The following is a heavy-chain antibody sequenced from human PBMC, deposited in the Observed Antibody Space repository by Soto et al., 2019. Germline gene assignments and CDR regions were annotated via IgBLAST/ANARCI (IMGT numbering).Heavy chain of an antibody. D-gene: IGHD3-10*01. Sequence: SETLSLTCTVSGGSISSYYWSWIRQPPGKGLEWIGYIYYSGSTNYNPSLKSRVTISVDTSKNQFSLKLSSVTAADTAVYYCARDSPLNRGGYDYWGQGTLVTVSS. CDR1: GGSISSYY. V-gene: IGHV4-59*01. CDR3: ARDSPLNRGGYDY. CDR2: IYYSGST. J-gene: IGHJ4*02.